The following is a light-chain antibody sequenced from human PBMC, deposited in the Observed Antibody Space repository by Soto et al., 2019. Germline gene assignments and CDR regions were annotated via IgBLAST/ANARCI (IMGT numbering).Light chain of an antibody. V-gene: IGLV1-40*01. J-gene: IGLJ2*01. CDR1: NSNIGAHYE. Sequence: QSVLTQPPSVSAAPGPRVTISCNGSNSNIGAHYEVHWYQQFPGTAPKLLISNNTNRPSGVPDRFSGSRSGTSASLAITGLQSEDEADYYCQSFDTGLTGPILGIGTKVTVL. CDR3: QSFDTGLTGPI. CDR2: NNT.